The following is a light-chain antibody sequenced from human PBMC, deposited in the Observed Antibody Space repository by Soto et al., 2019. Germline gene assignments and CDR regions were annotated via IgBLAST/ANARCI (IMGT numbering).Light chain of an antibody. V-gene: IGKV1-5*01. CDR2: AAS. CDR1: QSIAYW. CDR3: QKYNSFSKT. J-gene: IGKJ1*01. Sequence: DIQMTQSPSRLSASVGDRVTITCRASQSIAYWLAWYQQKPGKAPNLLIYAASTLETGVPSRFSGSGYGTEFTLTIASLQPDDSATYYCQKYNSFSKTFGRGTKVDIK.